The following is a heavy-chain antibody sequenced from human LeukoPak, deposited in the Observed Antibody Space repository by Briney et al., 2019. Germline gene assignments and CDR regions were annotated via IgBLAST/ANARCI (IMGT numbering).Heavy chain of an antibody. D-gene: IGHD3-16*02. J-gene: IGHJ5*02. CDR1: GGSFSGYY. V-gene: IGHV4-34*01. CDR2: INHSGST. Sequence: SETLSLTCAVYGGSFSGYYWSWIRQPPGKGLEWTGEINHSGSTNYNPSLKSRVTISVDTSKNQFSLKLSSVTAADTAVYYCARGDSYDYVWGSYRAQGWCDPWGQGTLVTVAS. CDR3: ARGDSYDYVWGSYRAQGWCDP.